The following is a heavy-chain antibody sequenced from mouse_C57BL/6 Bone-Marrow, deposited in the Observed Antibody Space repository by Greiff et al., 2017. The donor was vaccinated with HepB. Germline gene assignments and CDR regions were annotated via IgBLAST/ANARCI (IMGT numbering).Heavy chain of an antibody. CDR1: TSYG. J-gene: IGHJ2*01. CDR3: ARGRDY. V-gene: IGHV1-81*01. CDR2: IYPRSGNT. Sequence: VKLMESGAELARPGASVKLSFTSYGISWVKQRTGQGLEWIGEIYPRSGNTYYNEKFKGKATLTADKSSSTAYMELRSLTSEDSAVYFCARGRDYWGQGTTLTVSS.